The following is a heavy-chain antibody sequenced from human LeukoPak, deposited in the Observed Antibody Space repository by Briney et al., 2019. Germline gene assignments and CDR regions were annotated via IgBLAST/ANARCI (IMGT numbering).Heavy chain of an antibody. D-gene: IGHD5-18*01. CDR1: GGSISSGGYS. CDR2: IYHSGST. CDR3: ARRGYSYGSLDY. J-gene: IGHJ4*02. Sequence: PSQTLSLTCAVSGGSISSGGYSWSWIRQPPGKGLEWIGYIYHSGSTYYNPSLKSRVTISVDGSKNQFSLKLSSVTAADTAVYYCARRGYSYGSLDYWGQGTLVTVSS. V-gene: IGHV4-30-2*01.